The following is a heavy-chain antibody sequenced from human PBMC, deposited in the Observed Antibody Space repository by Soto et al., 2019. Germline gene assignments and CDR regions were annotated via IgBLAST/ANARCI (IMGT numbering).Heavy chain of an antibody. Sequence: PGGSLRLSCAASGFTFSSYAMHWVRQAPGKGLEWVAVISYDGSNKYYADSVKGRFTISRDNSKNTLYLQMNSLRAEDTAVYYCARDDRSWIQLWLRSYDSSGYYLDYWGQGTLVTVSS. J-gene: IGHJ4*02. CDR2: ISYDGSNK. V-gene: IGHV3-30-3*01. D-gene: IGHD3-22*01. CDR3: ARDDRSWIQLWLRSYDSSGYYLDY. CDR1: GFTFSSYA.